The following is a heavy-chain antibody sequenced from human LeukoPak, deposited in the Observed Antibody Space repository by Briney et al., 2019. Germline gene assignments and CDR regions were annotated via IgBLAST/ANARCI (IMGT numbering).Heavy chain of an antibody. V-gene: IGHV1-2*02. CDR2: INPNNGGT. J-gene: IGHJ3*01. D-gene: IGHD1-26*01. CDR1: GYTFTDYG. CDR3: AREGYGGGQDFDV. Sequence: GASVKVSCKASGYTFTDYGLSWVRQAPGQGLEWMGWINPNNGGTNYAQKFQGRVTMTRDTSISTAYMDLSRLKSDDTAVYYCAREGYGGGQDFDVWGQGTMVTVSS.